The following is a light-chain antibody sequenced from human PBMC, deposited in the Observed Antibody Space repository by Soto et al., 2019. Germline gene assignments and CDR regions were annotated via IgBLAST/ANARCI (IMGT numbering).Light chain of an antibody. CDR3: CSYAGSYTLGV. CDR2: DVS. J-gene: IGLJ3*02. V-gene: IGLV2-11*01. Sequence: QSALTQPRSVSGSPGQSVTISCTGTSSDVGGYNFVSWYRQHPGKAPKLIIYDVSKRPSGVPDRFSGSKSGNTASLTISGLHAEDEADSHCCSYAGSYTLGVFGGGTKLTVL. CDR1: SSDVGGYNF.